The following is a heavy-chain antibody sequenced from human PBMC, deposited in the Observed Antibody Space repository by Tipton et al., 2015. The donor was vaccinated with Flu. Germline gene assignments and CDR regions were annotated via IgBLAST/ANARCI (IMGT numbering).Heavy chain of an antibody. CDR3: ARDLRAYYYGSGRGFDP. CDR2: IKQDGSEK. V-gene: IGHV3-7*01. CDR1: GFTFSSYW. Sequence: SGFTFSSYWMSWVRQAPGKGLEWVANIKQDGSEKYYVDSVKGRFTISRDNAKNSLYLQMNSLRAEDTAVYYCARDLRAYYYGSGRGFDPWGQGTLVTVSS. D-gene: IGHD3-10*01. J-gene: IGHJ5*02.